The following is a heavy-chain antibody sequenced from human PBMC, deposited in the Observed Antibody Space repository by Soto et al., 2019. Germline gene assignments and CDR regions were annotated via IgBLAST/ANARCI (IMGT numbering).Heavy chain of an antibody. Sequence: PGGSLRLSCAASGFTFSSYAMSWVRQAPGKGLEWVSAISGSGGSTYYADSVKGRFAISRDNSKNTLYLQMNSLRAEDTAVYYCAKHLRFLEWLHYYYYYGMDVWGQGTTVTVSS. CDR2: ISGSGGST. CDR3: AKHLRFLEWLHYYYYYGMDV. V-gene: IGHV3-23*01. J-gene: IGHJ6*02. CDR1: GFTFSSYA. D-gene: IGHD3-3*01.